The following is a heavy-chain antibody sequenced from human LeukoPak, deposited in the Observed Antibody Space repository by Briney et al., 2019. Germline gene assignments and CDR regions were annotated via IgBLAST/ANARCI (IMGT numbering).Heavy chain of an antibody. D-gene: IGHD6-6*01. V-gene: IGHV3-23*01. Sequence: PGGSLRLSCEASGFTFSSYAMTWVRQAPGKGLEWVSAITISGGGTYYADSVKGRFTISRDNSKNTLYLQMNSLKAEDTAVYYCVKLVRAKGYWGQGTLVTVSS. CDR2: ITISGGGT. CDR1: GFTFSSYA. CDR3: VKLVRAKGY. J-gene: IGHJ4*02.